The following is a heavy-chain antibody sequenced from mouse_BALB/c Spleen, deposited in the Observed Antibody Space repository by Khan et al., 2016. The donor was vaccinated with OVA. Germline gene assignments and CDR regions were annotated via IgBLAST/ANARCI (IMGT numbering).Heavy chain of an antibody. CDR3: ARRNYFGYTFAY. V-gene: IGHV1-77*01. Sequence: QVQLQQSGAELARPGASVKLSCKASGYTFTDYYINWVKQRTGQGLEWIGEISPGSGDTYYNEKFKGMATLTADKYSSTAYMQLSSLTSEASAVYFCARRNYFGYTFAYWGQGTLVTVSA. CDR1: GYTFTDYY. CDR2: ISPGSGDT. J-gene: IGHJ3*01. D-gene: IGHD1-2*01.